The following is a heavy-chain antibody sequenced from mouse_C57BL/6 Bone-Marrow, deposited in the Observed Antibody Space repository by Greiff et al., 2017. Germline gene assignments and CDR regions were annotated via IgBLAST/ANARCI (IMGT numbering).Heavy chain of an antibody. V-gene: IGHV1-64*01. CDR2: MHPNGGSP. D-gene: IGHD2-4*01. CDR3: ASSYDYDDYTMDY. Sequence: QVQLQQPGAELVKPGASVKLSCKASGYTFTNYWMHWVKQRPGQGLEWIGMMHPNGGSPDYNEKFKSEATLSVDKSSRTAYMKLSSLTSEDSAVYYCASSYDYDDYTMDYWGQGTSVTVSS. J-gene: IGHJ4*01. CDR1: GYTFTNYW.